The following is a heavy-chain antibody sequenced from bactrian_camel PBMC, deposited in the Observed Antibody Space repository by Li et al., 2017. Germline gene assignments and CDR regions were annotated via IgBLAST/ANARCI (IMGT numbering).Heavy chain of an antibody. Sequence: VQLVESGGGLVQPGGSLRLSCAASGFTFSSYAMSWVRQAPGKGLEWVSGIISGGRYTYYADSVKGRLTISRDNAKNTLYLQLNNLQTEDSAMYYCSKRNAASFKQYESDRTLGRGTQVTVS. D-gene: IGHD5*01. CDR2: IISGGRYT. J-gene: IGHJ4*01. V-gene: IGHV3S31*01. CDR1: GFTFSSYA.